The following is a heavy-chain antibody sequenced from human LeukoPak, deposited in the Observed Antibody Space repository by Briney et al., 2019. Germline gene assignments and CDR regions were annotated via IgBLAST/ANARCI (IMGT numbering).Heavy chain of an antibody. CDR2: IYYSGST. CDR1: DGSISSYY. V-gene: IGHV4-59*01. J-gene: IGHJ4*02. CDR3: ARVTYSGSYPDYYFDY. D-gene: IGHD1-26*01. Sequence: SETLSLTCTVSDGSISSYYWSWIRQPPGKGLEWIGYIYYSGSTNYNPSLKSRVTISVDTSKNQFSLKLSSVTAADTAVYYCARVTYSGSYPDYYFDYWGQGTLVTVSS.